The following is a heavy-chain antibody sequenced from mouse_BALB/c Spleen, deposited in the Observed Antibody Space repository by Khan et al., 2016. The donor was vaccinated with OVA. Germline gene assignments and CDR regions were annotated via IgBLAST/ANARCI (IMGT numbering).Heavy chain of an antibody. J-gene: IGHJ4*01. CDR1: GYTFTNYW. CDR3: ARPYNFGTNYATMGD. CDR2: IYPGNGNT. Sequence: QVQLQQSGPELVRPGTSVKMSCKAAGYTFTNYWIGWINQRPGHGLEWIGDIYPGNGNTNYNEKFKGKATLTADTSSSTAYLQLSSLTSEDSAISYCARPYNFGTNYATMGDWGQGTPVTVTS. D-gene: IGHD1-1*01. V-gene: IGHV1-63*02.